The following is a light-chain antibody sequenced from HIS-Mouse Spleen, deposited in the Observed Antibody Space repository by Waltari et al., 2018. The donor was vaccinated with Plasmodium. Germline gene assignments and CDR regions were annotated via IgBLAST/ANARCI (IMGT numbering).Light chain of an antibody. CDR1: SLPKKS. Sequence: SYELTQPPSVSVSPGQTARITCSGDSLPKKSAYWYQPKSGQAPVLGIYEDSKRPSGIPERFSGSSSGTMATLTISGAQVEDEADYYCYSTDSSGNHRVFGGGTKLTVL. CDR2: EDS. V-gene: IGLV3-10*01. J-gene: IGLJ3*02. CDR3: YSTDSSGNHRV.